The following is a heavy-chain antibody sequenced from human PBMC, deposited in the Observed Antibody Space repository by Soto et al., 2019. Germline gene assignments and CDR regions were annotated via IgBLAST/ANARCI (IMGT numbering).Heavy chain of an antibody. V-gene: IGHV3-21*01. CDR1: GFTFSSYS. D-gene: IGHD5-12*01. CDR2: ISSSSSYI. Sequence: TGGSLRVSCAASGFTFSSYSMNWVRQAPGKGLEWVSSISSSSSYIYYADSVKGRFTISRDNAKNSLYLQMNSLRAEDTAVYYCARGDINIEMATPDYYYGMDVWGQGTTVTVSS. J-gene: IGHJ6*02. CDR3: ARGDINIEMATPDYYYGMDV.